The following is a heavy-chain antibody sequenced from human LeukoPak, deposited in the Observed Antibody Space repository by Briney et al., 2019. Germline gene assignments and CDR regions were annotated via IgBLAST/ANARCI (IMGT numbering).Heavy chain of an antibody. Sequence: SVKVSCKASGGTFSSYAISWVRQAPGQGLEWMGRIIPILGIANYAQKFQGRVTITADKSTSTAYMELSSLRSEYKAVYYCASNPPLTGDFDFWGPGTMVTVSS. J-gene: IGHJ4*02. CDR2: IIPILGIA. CDR1: GGTFSSYA. CDR3: ASNPPLTGDFDF. V-gene: IGHV1-69*04. D-gene: IGHD7-27*01.